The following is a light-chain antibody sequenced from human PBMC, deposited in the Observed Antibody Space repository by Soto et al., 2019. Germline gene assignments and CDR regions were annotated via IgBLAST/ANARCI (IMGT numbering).Light chain of an antibody. CDR3: QNYNSAPLT. Sequence: EIVMTQSSATLTVSPGERVTLSCRASQSVNTNVAWYQQKVGQAPRLLIYGASTRATAIPARFSGSGSGTDFTLTISSLQPEDVATYYCQNYNSAPLTFGGGTKVDIK. CDR2: GAS. J-gene: IGKJ4*01. CDR1: QSVNTN. V-gene: IGKV3-15*01.